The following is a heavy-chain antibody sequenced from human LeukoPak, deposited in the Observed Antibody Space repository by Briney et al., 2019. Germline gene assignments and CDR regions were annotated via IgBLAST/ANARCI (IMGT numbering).Heavy chain of an antibody. CDR1: GYTFTGYY. V-gene: IGHV1-2*02. CDR2: INPDNGGT. CDR3: AVTWELPPQMPAY. D-gene: IGHD5-24*01. J-gene: IGHJ4*02. Sequence: ASVKVSCKASGYTFTGYYMHWVRQAPGQGLEWMGWINPDNGGTNYAQKFQGRVTMTRDMSISTAYLQWSSLKASDTAMFYCAVTWELPPQMPAYWGQGTLVTVSS.